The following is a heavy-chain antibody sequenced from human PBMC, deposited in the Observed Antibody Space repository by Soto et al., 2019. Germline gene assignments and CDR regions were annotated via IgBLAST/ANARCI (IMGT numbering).Heavy chain of an antibody. CDR1: GFTFSSYA. J-gene: IGHJ4*02. CDR3: ANPKEQWLLGRFDY. CDR2: ISGRGGSI. V-gene: IGHV3-23*01. Sequence: EVQLLESGGGLVQPGGSLRLSCAASGFTFSSYAMSWVRQAPGKGLEWVSAISGRGGSIYYADSVKGRFTISRDNSKNTLYLQMNSLRAEDTAVYYRANPKEQWLLGRFDYWGQGTLVTVSS. D-gene: IGHD6-19*01.